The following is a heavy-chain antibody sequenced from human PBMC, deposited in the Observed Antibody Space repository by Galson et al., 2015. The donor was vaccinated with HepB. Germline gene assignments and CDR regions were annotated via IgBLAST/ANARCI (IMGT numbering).Heavy chain of an antibody. D-gene: IGHD3-3*01. CDR2: VSFYNGKT. Sequence: QSGAEVKKPGASVKVSCKASGYTFSSYDINWVRQAPGQGLQWMGRVSFYNGKTDYAQKLQGRVTMTTDTSSSTAYTELRSLRSDDTAVYYCARGHYDFSLEYWGQGTLVIVTS. CDR3: ARGHYDFSLEY. V-gene: IGHV1-18*01. J-gene: IGHJ4*02. CDR1: GYTFSSYD.